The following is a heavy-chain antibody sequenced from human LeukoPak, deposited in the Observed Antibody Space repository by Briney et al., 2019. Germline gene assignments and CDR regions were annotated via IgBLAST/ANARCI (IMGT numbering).Heavy chain of an antibody. V-gene: IGHV3-66*04. CDR1: GFTVSSNY. J-gene: IGHJ4*01. CDR2: IYSGGST. Sequence: GGSLRLSCAASGFTVSSNYMSWVRQAPGKGLEWVSVIYSGGSTYYADSVKGRFTISRDNSKNTLYLQMNSLRAEDPAVYYCARPSSGYSSSWYILDYWGHGTLVTVSS. D-gene: IGHD6-13*01. CDR3: ARPSSGYSSSWYILDY.